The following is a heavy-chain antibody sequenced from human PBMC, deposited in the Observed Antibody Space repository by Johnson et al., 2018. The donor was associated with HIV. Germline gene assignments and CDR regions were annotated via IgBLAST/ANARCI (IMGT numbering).Heavy chain of an antibody. CDR1: GFTFSNYA. CDR3: ARDRGAFDI. CDR2: ISYDGSNK. V-gene: IGHV3-30*04. Sequence: QVQLVESGGGVVQPGGSLRLSCAASGFTFSNYAMHWVRQAPGKGLEWVAVISYDGSNKYYADSVKGRFTISRDNSKNTLYLQMNSLRAEDTAVYYCARDRGAFDIWGQGTMVTVSS. J-gene: IGHJ3*02.